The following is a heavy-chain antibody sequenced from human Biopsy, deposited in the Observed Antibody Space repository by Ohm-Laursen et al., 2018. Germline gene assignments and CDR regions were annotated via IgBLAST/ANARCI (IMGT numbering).Heavy chain of an antibody. D-gene: IGHD2-21*02. V-gene: IGHV4-59*08. CDR3: ARLPHGDLRYNFDY. CDR1: GGSISNYY. Sequence: SETLSLTCTVSGGSISNYYWSWVRQPPGKGLEWIGYISYSGSTTYNPSLRSRVTISLVTSKNQFSLKLSSVIAADTAVYYCARLPHGDLRYNFDYWGQGTLVTVSS. J-gene: IGHJ4*02. CDR2: ISYSGST.